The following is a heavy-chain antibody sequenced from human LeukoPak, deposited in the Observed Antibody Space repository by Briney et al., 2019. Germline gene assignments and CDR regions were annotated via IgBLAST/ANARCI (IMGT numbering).Heavy chain of an antibody. Sequence: SETLSLTCTVSGGSISSYYWSWIRQPPGKGLEWIGYIYYSGSTNYNPSLKSRVTISVDTPKNQFSLKLSSVTAADTAVYYCARQQGETDYYGSGSYYDYWGQGTLVTVSS. J-gene: IGHJ4*02. CDR3: ARQQGETDYYGSGSYYDY. V-gene: IGHV4-59*08. CDR2: IYYSGST. D-gene: IGHD3-10*01. CDR1: GGSISSYY.